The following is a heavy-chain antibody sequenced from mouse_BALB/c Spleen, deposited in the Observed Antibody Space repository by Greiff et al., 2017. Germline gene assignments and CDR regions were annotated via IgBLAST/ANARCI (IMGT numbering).Heavy chain of an antibody. CDR3: TDYGMGAMDY. CDR1: GYSFTSYL. CDR2: IYPGNSDT. V-gene: IGHV1-5*01. Sequence: EVQLQQSGTVLARPGASVKMSCKASGYSFTSYLMHWVKQRPGQGLEWIGAIYPGNSDTSYNQKFKGKAKLTAVTSASTAYMELSSLTNEDSAVYYCTDYGMGAMDYWGQGTSVTVSS. D-gene: IGHD1-1*01. J-gene: IGHJ4*01.